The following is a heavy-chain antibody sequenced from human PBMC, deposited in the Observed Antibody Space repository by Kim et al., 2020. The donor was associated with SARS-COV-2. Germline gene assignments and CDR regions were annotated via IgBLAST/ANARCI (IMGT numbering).Heavy chain of an antibody. Sequence: GGSLRLSCAASGFTFSSYAMSWVRQAPGKGLEWVSAISGSGGSTYYADSVKGRFTISRDNSKNTLYLQMNSLRAEDTAVYYCAKARLGDYYGSGSYYTPYYYYGMDVWGQGTTVTVSS. V-gene: IGHV3-23*01. CDR3: AKARLGDYYGSGSYYTPYYYYGMDV. CDR2: ISGSGGST. J-gene: IGHJ6*02. D-gene: IGHD3-10*01. CDR1: GFTFSSYA.